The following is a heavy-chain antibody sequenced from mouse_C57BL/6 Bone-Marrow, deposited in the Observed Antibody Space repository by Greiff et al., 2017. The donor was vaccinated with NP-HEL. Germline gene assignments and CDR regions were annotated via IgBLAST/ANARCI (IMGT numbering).Heavy chain of an antibody. D-gene: IGHD1-1*01. Sequence: VQLKESGGGLVQPKGSLKLSCAASGFSFNTYAMNWVRQAPGKGLEWVARIRSKSNNYATYYADSVKDRFTISRDDSESMLYLQMNNLKTEDTAMYYCVRHGDYYGYYAMDYWGQGTSVTVSS. CDR3: VRHGDYYGYYAMDY. CDR2: IRSKSNNYAT. V-gene: IGHV10-1*01. CDR1: GFSFNTYA. J-gene: IGHJ4*01.